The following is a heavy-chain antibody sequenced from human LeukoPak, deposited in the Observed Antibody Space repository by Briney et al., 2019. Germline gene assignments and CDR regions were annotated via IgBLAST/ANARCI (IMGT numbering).Heavy chain of an antibody. CDR3: ARDPVVVVPAARVGYYYGMDV. D-gene: IGHD2-2*01. V-gene: IGHV4-34*01. CDR1: GGSFSGYY. J-gene: IGHJ6*04. CDR2: INHSGST. Sequence: SETLSLTCAVYGGSFSGYYWSWIRQPPGKGLEWIGEINHSGSTNYNPSLKSRVTISVDTSKNQFSLKLSSVTAADTAVYYCARDPVVVVPAARVGYYYGMDVWGKGTTVTVSS.